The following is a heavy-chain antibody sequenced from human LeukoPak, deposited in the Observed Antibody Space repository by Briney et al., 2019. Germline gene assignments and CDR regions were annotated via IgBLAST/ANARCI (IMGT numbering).Heavy chain of an antibody. V-gene: IGHV4-38-2*02. D-gene: IGHD1-26*01. CDR1: GYSISSGYY. Sequence: PSETLSLTCTVSGYSISSGYYWGWIRQPPGKGLEWIGSIYHSGSTYYNPSLKSRVTISVDTSKNQFSLKLSSVTAADTAVYYCAAVGATLGGDYWGQGTLVTVSS. CDR2: IYHSGST. J-gene: IGHJ4*02. CDR3: AAVGATLGGDY.